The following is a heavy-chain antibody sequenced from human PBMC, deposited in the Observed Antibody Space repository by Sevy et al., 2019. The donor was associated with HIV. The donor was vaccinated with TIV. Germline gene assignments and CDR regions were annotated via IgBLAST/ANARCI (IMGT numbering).Heavy chain of an antibody. D-gene: IGHD5-18*01. CDR3: ARARARGYSYGYAPKYYYYGMDV. CDR1: GFTFSSYA. CDR2: ISYDGSNK. J-gene: IGHJ6*02. Sequence: GGSLRLSCAASGFTFSSYAMHWVRQAPGKGLEWVAVISYDGSNKYYADSVKGRFTISRDNSKNTLYLQMNGLRAEETAGYYCARARARGYSYGYAPKYYYYGMDVWGQGTTVTVSS. V-gene: IGHV3-30-3*01.